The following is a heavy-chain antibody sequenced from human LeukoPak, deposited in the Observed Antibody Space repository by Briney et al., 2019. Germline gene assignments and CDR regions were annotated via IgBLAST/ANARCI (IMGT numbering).Heavy chain of an antibody. J-gene: IGHJ4*02. V-gene: IGHV3-74*01. CDR3: ARGGYYYGSGSYKFPFDY. D-gene: IGHD3-10*01. Sequence: PGGSLRLSCAASGFTFSSYWMHWVRQAPGKGLVWVSRINSDGSSTSYADSVKGRFTISRDNAKNTLYLQMNSLRAEDTAVYYCARGGYYYGSGSYKFPFDYWGQGTLVTVSS. CDR1: GFTFSSYW. CDR2: INSDGSST.